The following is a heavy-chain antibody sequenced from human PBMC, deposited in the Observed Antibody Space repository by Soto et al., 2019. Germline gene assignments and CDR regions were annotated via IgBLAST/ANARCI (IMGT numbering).Heavy chain of an antibody. V-gene: IGHV3-23*01. CDR3: AKDKILWFGELLLDAFDI. CDR1: GFTFSSYA. CDR2: ISGSGGST. Sequence: VQLLESGGGLVQPGGSLRLSCAASGFTFSSYAMSWVRQAPGKGLEWVSAISGSGGSTYYADSVKGRFTISRDNSKNTLYLQMNSLRAEDTAVYYCAKDKILWFGELLLDAFDIWGQGTMVTVSS. D-gene: IGHD3-10*01. J-gene: IGHJ3*02.